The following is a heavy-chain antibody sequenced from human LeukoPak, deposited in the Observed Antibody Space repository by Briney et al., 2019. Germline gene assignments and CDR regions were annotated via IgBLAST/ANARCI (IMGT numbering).Heavy chain of an antibody. J-gene: IGHJ4*02. CDR1: GFTFSSYG. D-gene: IGHD3-9*01. Sequence: GGTLRLSCAASGFTFSSYGMSWVRQAPGKGLEWVSAISGSGGSTYYVDSVKGRFTTSRDNAKNTLYLQMNSLRAEDTAVCYCSSLARVYDIVTGYFDYWGQGTLVTVSS. V-gene: IGHV3-23*01. CDR3: SSLARVYDIVTGYFDY. CDR2: ISGSGGST.